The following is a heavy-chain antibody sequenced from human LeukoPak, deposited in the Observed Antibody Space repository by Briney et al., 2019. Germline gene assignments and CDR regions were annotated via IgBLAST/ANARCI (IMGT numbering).Heavy chain of an antibody. J-gene: IGHJ4*02. CDR1: GFTFSSYW. Sequence: PGGSLRLSCAASGFTFSSYWMSWVRQAPGKGLEWVAKIKQDGSNKYYADSVKGRFTISRDNSKNTLYLQMNSLRAEDTAVYYCAKGGVVVVPAAIGYWGQGTLVTVSS. CDR3: AKGGVVVVPAAIGY. V-gene: IGHV3-7*01. CDR2: IKQDGSNK. D-gene: IGHD2-2*02.